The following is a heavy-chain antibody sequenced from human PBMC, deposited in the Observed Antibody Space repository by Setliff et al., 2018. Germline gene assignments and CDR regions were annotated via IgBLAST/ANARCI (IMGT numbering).Heavy chain of an antibody. D-gene: IGHD3-3*01. J-gene: IGHJ5*02. CDR1: GDSISSGSYY. CDR3: ARAGPTVTFFRVLVISWWEP. CDR2: FHTGGST. Sequence: PSETLSLTCTVSGDSISSGSYYWTWIRQPAGKGLEWIGHFHTGGSTNYNRSLRSRVSISVDTSKNQFSLKLSSVTAADTATYYCARAGPTVTFFRVLVISWWEPWGQGSLVTVSS. V-gene: IGHV4-61*09.